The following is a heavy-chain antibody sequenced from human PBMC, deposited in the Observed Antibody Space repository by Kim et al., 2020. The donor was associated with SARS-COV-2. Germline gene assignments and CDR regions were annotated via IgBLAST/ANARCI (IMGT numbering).Heavy chain of an antibody. CDR3: ARVSVKKDGWFDP. Sequence: SVKVSCKASGGTFSSYAISWVRQAPGQGLEWMGRIIPILGIANYAQKFQGRVTITADKSTSTAYMELSSLRSEDTAVYYCARVSVKKDGWFDPWGQGTLVTVSS. J-gene: IGHJ5*02. CDR2: IIPILGIA. CDR1: GGTFSSYA. V-gene: IGHV1-69*04.